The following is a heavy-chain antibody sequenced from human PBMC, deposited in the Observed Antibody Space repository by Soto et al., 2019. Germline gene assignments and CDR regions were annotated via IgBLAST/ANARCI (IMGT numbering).Heavy chain of an antibody. CDR1: GGSVSSGSYY. CDR2: IYYSGST. Sequence: QVQLQESGPGLVKPSETLSLTCTVSGGSVSSGSYYWSWIRQPPGKGLEWIGYIYYSGSTNYNPSLXXRXTXXVDTSKSQFSLKLSSVTAADTAVYYWARGRGWFDPWGQGTLVTVSS. CDR3: ARGRGWFDP. V-gene: IGHV4-61*01. J-gene: IGHJ5*02.